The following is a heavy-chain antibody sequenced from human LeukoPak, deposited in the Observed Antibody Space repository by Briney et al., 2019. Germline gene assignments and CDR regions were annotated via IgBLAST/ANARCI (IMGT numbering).Heavy chain of an antibody. CDR2: IYYSGST. J-gene: IGHJ4*02. CDR3: ARDREGSSGTFDY. V-gene: IGHV4-31*02. Sequence: LRLSCAASGFTFSDYYMSWIRQHPGKGLEWSGYIYYSGSTYYNPSLKSRVTISVDTSKNQFSLKLSSVTAADTAVYYCARDREGSSGTFDYWGQGTLVTVSS. CDR1: GFTFSDYY. D-gene: IGHD6-19*01.